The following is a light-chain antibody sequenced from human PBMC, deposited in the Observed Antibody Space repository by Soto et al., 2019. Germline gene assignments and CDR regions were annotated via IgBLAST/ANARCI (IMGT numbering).Light chain of an antibody. Sequence: QPVLTQSPSASASLGASVKLTCTLSSGHSIYAIAWHQQQPEKGPRFLMKLNSDGSHTKGDGIPDRFSGSSSGADRYLTISRLQFEDEADYYCQTWGTGIRVFGGGTKLTVL. V-gene: IGLV4-69*01. CDR2: LNSDGSH. CDR1: SGHSIYA. CDR3: QTWGTGIRV. J-gene: IGLJ2*01.